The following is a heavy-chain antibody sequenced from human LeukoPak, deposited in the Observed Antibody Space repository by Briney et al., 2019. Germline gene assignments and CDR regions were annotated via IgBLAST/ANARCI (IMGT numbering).Heavy chain of an antibody. V-gene: IGHV3-21*01. CDR3: ARVNYDSSDYETAFDY. J-gene: IGHJ4*02. CDR2: ISRSSSYI. D-gene: IGHD3-22*01. Sequence: GGSLRLSCAASGFTFSRYSMNWVRQAPGKGLQWISSISRSSSYIYYADSVKGRFTIPRDNAKNSLYLQMNSLRAEDTAVYYCARVNYDSSDYETAFDYWGQGTLVTVSS. CDR1: GFTFSRYS.